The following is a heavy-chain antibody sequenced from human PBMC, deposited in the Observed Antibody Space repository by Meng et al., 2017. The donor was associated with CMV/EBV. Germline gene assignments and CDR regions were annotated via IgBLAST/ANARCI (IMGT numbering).Heavy chain of an antibody. CDR3: ANQYSSSWGGGYFDY. J-gene: IGHJ4*02. V-gene: IGHV3-30*02. D-gene: IGHD6-13*01. CDR1: GFTFSSYG. CDR2: IRYDGSNK. Sequence: GESLKIPRAASGFTFSSYGMHWVRQAPGKGLEWVAFIRYDGSNKYYADSVKGRFTISRDNSKYTLYLQMNSLRAEDTAVYYCANQYSSSWGGGYFDYWGQGTLVTVSS.